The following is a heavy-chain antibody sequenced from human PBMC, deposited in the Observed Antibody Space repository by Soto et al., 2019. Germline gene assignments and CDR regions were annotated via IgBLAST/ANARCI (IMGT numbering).Heavy chain of an antibody. CDR3: AKDPDHYYGSGIADY. CDR2: ISGSGGST. CDR1: GFTFSSYA. J-gene: IGHJ4*02. V-gene: IGHV3-23*01. D-gene: IGHD3-10*01. Sequence: GGSLRLSCAASGFTFSSYAMSWVRQAPGKGLEWVSAISGSGGSTYYADTVKGQFTISRDNSKNTLFLQMNSLRAEDTAVYYCAKDPDHYYGSGIADYWGQGTLVTVSS.